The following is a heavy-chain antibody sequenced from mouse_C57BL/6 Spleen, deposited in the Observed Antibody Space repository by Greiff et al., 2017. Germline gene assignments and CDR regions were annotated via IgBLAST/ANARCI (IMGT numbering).Heavy chain of an antibody. J-gene: IGHJ2*01. CDR2: IRSKSSNYAT. Sequence: EVQLVESGGGLVQPKGSLKLSCAASGFTFNTYAMHWVRQAPGKGLEWVARIRSKSSNYATYYADSVKDRFTISRDDSQSMLYLQMNNLKTEDTAMYYCVRDSMGYSNYGHYFDYWGQGTTLTVSS. CDR3: VRDSMGYSNYGHYFDY. D-gene: IGHD2-5*01. V-gene: IGHV10-3*01. CDR1: GFTFNTYA.